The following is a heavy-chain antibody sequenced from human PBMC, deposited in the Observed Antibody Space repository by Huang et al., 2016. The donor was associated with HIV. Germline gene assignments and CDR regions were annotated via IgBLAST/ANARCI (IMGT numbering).Heavy chain of an antibody. V-gene: IGHV1-18*01. CDR2: ISVYNGNT. Sequence: QVQLVQSGAEVKKPGASVKVSCKASGYTFSSVGISWVRQAPGQGLEWVGWISVYNGNTKLAQKFQGRLTMTTDTSTSTAYMERRSLRSDDTAVYYCARGGGIQLWLLGYYYMDVWGNGTTVTVSS. CDR1: GYTFSSVG. D-gene: IGHD5-18*01. CDR3: ARGGGIQLWLLGYYYMDV. J-gene: IGHJ6*03.